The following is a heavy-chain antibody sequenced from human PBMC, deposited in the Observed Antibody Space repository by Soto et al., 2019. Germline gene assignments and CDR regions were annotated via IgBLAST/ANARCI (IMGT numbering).Heavy chain of an antibody. Sequence: ASVKVSCKVSGYTLTELSMHWVRQAPGKGLEWMGGFDPEDGETIYAQKFQGRVTMTEDTSTDTAYMELSSLRSEDTAVYYCATSKSTIRRTYNWFDPWGQGTLVPVSS. CDR2: FDPEDGET. J-gene: IGHJ5*02. CDR3: ATSKSTIRRTYNWFDP. CDR1: GYTLTELS. D-gene: IGHD2-2*02. V-gene: IGHV1-24*01.